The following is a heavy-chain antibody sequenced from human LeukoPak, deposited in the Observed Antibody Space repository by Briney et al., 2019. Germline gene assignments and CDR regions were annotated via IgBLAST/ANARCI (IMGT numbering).Heavy chain of an antibody. CDR2: ISSSGSTI. D-gene: IGHD5-18*01. J-gene: IGHJ4*02. CDR3: ERLRGYSYGYADY. Sequence: GGSLRLSCAASGFTFSSYSMNWVRQAPGKGLEWASYISSSGSTIDYADSVKGRFTISRDNAKNSLYLQMNSLRAEDTAVYYCERLRGYSYGYADYWGQGTLVTVSS. V-gene: IGHV3-48*04. CDR1: GFTFSSYS.